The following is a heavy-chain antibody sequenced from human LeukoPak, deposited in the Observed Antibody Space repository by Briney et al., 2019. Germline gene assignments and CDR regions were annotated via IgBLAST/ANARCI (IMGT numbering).Heavy chain of an antibody. Sequence: SVNVSCKASGVTFSSHAISWVRQAPAQGLQWMGQIVPMLGTANHAQKFQGRVTITAEESTSTVYMDLSSLISEDTAVYYCARDHNNGGFDYWGQGTLVSVSS. CDR3: ARDHNNGGFDY. V-gene: IGHV1-69*11. D-gene: IGHD4-23*01. J-gene: IGHJ4*02. CDR1: GVTFSSHA. CDR2: IVPMLGTA.